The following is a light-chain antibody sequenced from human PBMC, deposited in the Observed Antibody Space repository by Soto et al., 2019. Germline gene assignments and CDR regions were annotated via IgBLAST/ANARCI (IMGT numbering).Light chain of an antibody. Sequence: DIQITQSPSTLSASVGDRVTITCRASQSISTWLAWYQQKPGKAPKVLIYDVSSLESGVPSRFSGSGSGTEFTLTISSLQPEDFANYYCQQYNSYSWTFVRGTKVDIK. CDR1: QSISTW. CDR2: DVS. CDR3: QQYNSYSWT. V-gene: IGKV1-5*01. J-gene: IGKJ1*01.